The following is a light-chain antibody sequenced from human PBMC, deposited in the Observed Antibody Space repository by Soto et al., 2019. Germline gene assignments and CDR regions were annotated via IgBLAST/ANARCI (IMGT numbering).Light chain of an antibody. CDR3: QHYNSYSAA. V-gene: IGKV1-5*03. J-gene: IGKJ1*01. Sequence: DIQMTQSPSTLSGSVGDRVTITCRASQTISSWLAWYQQKPGKAPKLLIYKASTLKSGVPSRFSGSGSGTEFTLTISSLQPDDFATYYCQHYNSYSAAFGQGTKVDSK. CDR1: QTISSW. CDR2: KAS.